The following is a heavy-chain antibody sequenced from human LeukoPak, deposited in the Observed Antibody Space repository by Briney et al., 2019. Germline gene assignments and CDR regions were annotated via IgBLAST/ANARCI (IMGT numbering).Heavy chain of an antibody. D-gene: IGHD1-26*01. V-gene: IGHV3-30*14. CDR1: GFTFNIYA. CDR2: IGYDGTNK. J-gene: IGHJ4*02. CDR3: ATEGATTAFDS. Sequence: TGGSLRLSCAASGFTFNIYAMHWVRQAPGKGLEWVAVIGYDGTNKYYTDSVKGRFTISRDKSKNTLYLQMSTLRAEDTAVYYCATEGATTAFDSWGQGTLVTVSS.